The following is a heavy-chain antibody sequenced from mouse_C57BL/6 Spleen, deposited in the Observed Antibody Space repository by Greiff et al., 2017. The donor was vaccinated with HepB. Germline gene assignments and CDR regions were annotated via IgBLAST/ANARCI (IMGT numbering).Heavy chain of an antibody. CDR3: ARAELTGTDY. Sequence: QVQLQQPGAELVKPGASVKLSCKASGYTFTSYWMHWVKQRPGQGLEWIGMIHPNSGSTNYNEKFKIKATLTVDKSSSTAYMQLSSLTSEDSAVYYCARAELTGTDYWGQGTTLTVSS. V-gene: IGHV1-64*01. CDR1: GYTFTSYW. CDR2: IHPNSGST. J-gene: IGHJ2*01. D-gene: IGHD4-1*01.